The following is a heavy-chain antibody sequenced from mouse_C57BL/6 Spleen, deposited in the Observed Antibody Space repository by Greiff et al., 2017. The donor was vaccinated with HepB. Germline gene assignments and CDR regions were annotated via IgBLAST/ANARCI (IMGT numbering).Heavy chain of an antibody. CDR1: GFTFSSYG. J-gene: IGHJ3*01. CDR3: ARHEGSWFAY. D-gene: IGHD3-3*01. Sequence: EVKLVESGGDLVKPGGSLKLSCAASGFTFSSYGMSWVRQTPDKRLEWVATISSGGSYTYYPDSVKGRFPISRDNAKNTLYLQMSSLKSEDTAMYYCARHEGSWFAYWGQGTLVTVSA. CDR2: ISSGGSYT. V-gene: IGHV5-6*01.